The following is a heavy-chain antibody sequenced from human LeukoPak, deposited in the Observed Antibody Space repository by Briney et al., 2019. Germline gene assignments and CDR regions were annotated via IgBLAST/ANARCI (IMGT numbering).Heavy chain of an antibody. D-gene: IGHD1-1*01. Sequence: SETLSLTCTVSGGSISSYYWSWIRQPPGKGLEWIGYIYYSGSTNYNPSLKSRVTISVDTSKNQFSLKLSSVTAADTAVYYCARVRGYGAFDIWGQGTMVTVPS. J-gene: IGHJ3*02. CDR3: ARVRGYGAFDI. V-gene: IGHV4-59*01. CDR1: GGSISSYY. CDR2: IYYSGST.